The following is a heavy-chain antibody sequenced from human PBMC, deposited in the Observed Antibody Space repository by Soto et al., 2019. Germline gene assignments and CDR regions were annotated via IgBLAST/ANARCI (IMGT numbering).Heavy chain of an antibody. CDR2: IYPGDSDT. D-gene: IGHD6-19*01. CDR1: GYSFTSYW. CDR3: ASRARTAPVDYYGMDV. V-gene: IGHV5-51*01. Sequence: PGESLKISCKGSGYSFTSYWIGWVRQMPGKGLEWMRIIYPGDSDTRYSPSFQGQVTISADKSISTAYLQWSSLKASDTAMYYCASRARTAPVDYYGMDVWGQGTTVTVSS. J-gene: IGHJ6*02.